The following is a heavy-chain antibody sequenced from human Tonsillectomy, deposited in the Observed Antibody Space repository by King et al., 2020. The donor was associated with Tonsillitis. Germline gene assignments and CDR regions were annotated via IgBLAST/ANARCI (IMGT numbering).Heavy chain of an antibody. CDR2: INHSGST. CDR1: GGSFSGYY. D-gene: IGHD2/OR15-2a*01. V-gene: IGHV4-34*01. CDR3: ARGKPFSTRWYFDL. Sequence: VQLPQWGAGLLKPSETLSLTCAVYGGSFSGYYWSWIRQPPGKGLEWIGEINHSGSTIYNPSLKSRVTISVDTSKNQFSLKLSSVTAADTAVYSCARGKPFSTRWYFDLWGRGTLVTVSS. J-gene: IGHJ2*01.